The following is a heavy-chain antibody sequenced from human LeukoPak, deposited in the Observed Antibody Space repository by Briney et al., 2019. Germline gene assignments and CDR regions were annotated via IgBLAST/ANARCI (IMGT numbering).Heavy chain of an antibody. D-gene: IGHD5-24*01. Sequence: PGGALRLSCAASGFSFDDYAMLWVRHAPGKGLKWGSLISGDGGSTYYDDSVKGRFTSYRDNSKNSLNMHINSLRTEDTALYYCAKARVERATTSLDYWGQGTLVTVSS. V-gene: IGHV3-43*02. CDR1: GFSFDDYA. J-gene: IGHJ4*02. CDR2: ISGDGGST. CDR3: AKARVERATTSLDY.